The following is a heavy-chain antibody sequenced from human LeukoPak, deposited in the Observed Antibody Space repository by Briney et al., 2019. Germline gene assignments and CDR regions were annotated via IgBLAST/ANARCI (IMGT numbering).Heavy chain of an antibody. D-gene: IGHD4/OR15-4a*01. V-gene: IGHV4-61*01. CDR1: GGSVSSGSYY. CDR3: ARALTGYFDY. CDR2: IYYSGST. Sequence: SETLFLTCTVSGGSVSSGSYYWSWIRQPPGKGLEWIGYIYYSGSTNYNPSLKSRVTISVDTSKNQFSLKLSSVTAADTAVYYCARALTGYFDYWGQGTLVTVSS. J-gene: IGHJ4*02.